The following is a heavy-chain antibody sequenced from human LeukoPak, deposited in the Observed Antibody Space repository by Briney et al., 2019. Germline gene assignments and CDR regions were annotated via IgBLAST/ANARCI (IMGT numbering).Heavy chain of an antibody. Sequence: PGRSLRLSCVVSGFTFSSYGMHWVRQAPGKGLEWVALIWYDGSNKNYADSVKGRFTISRDNSKNTLYLQMNSLRAEDTAVYYCARDSHGSGTLIDYWGQGTLVTVSS. D-gene: IGHD3-10*01. V-gene: IGHV3-33*01. CDR2: IWYDGSNK. CDR1: GFTFSSYG. J-gene: IGHJ4*02. CDR3: ARDSHGSGTLIDY.